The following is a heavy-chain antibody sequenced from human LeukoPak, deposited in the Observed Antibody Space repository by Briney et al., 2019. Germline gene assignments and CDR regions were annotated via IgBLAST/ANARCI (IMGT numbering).Heavy chain of an antibody. J-gene: IGHJ4*02. CDR1: GFTFSSYG. V-gene: IGHV3-30*02. CDR2: IRYDGSNK. Sequence: GGSLRLSCAASGFTFSSYGMHWVRQAPGRGLEWVAFIRYDGSNKYYADSVKGRFTISRDNSKNTLYLQMNSLRAEDTAVYYCAKEIAARPDYWGQGTLVTVSS. CDR3: AKEIAARPDY. D-gene: IGHD6-6*01.